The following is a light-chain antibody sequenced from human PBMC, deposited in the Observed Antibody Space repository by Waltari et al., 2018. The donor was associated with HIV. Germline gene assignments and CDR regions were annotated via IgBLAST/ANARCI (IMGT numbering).Light chain of an antibody. V-gene: IGLV1-47*01. CDR3: AAWDDNLSGFWV. CDR2: RNN. Sequence: QSVLTQPPSASGTPGQRVTISCSGSSSNIGSKYVYWYQQLPGTAPKLLIYRNNQRPSGVPDRFSGSKSGTSASLAISGLRSEDEADYYCAAWDDNLSGFWVFSGGTKLTVV. CDR1: SSNIGSKY. J-gene: IGLJ3*02.